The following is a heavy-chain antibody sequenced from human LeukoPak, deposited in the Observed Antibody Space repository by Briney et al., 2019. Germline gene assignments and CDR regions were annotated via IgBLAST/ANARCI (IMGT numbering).Heavy chain of an antibody. Sequence: SETLSLTCTVSGGSISSYYWSWIRQPAGKGLEWIGRIYNSGSTNYNPSLKSRVTMSVDTSKNQFSLKLSSVTAADTAVYYWTRGAVVPAAMRYYYYYYGMDVWGQGTTVTVSS. V-gene: IGHV4-4*07. CDR3: TRGAVVPAAMRYYYYYYGMDV. CDR2: IYNSGST. D-gene: IGHD2-2*01. CDR1: GGSISSYY. J-gene: IGHJ6*02.